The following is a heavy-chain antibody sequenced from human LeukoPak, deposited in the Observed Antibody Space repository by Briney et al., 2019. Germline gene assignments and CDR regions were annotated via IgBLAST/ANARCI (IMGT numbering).Heavy chain of an antibody. V-gene: IGHV4-59*08. Sequence: SETLSLTCTVSGGSISSYYWSWIRQPPGKGLEWIGYIYYSGSTNYNPSLKSRVTISVDTPKNQFSLKLSSVTAADTAVYYCARHLAPRYGSGSYYNGRNDAFDIWGQGTMVTVSS. J-gene: IGHJ3*02. CDR3: ARHLAPRYGSGSYYNGRNDAFDI. D-gene: IGHD3-10*01. CDR2: IYYSGST. CDR1: GGSISSYY.